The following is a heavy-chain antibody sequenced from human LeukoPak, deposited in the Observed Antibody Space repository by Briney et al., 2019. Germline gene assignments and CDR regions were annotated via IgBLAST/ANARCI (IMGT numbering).Heavy chain of an antibody. CDR2: ISGSGGST. J-gene: IGHJ4*02. CDR3: AKDGEGLGGPFDY. D-gene: IGHD3-16*01. CDR1: GFTFSSYA. V-gene: IGHV3-23*01. Sequence: GGSLRLSCAASGFTFSSYAMSWVRQAPGKGLEWVSAISGSGGSTYYADSVKGRFTISRDNSKSTLYLQMNSLRAEDTAVYYCAKDGEGLGGPFDYWGQGTLVTVSS.